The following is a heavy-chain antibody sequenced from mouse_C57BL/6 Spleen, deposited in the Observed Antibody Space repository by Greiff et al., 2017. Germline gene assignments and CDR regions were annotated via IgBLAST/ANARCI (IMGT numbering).Heavy chain of an antibody. Sequence: EVQLVESEGGLVQPGSSMKLSCTASGFTFSDYYMAWVRQVPEKGLEWVANINYDGSSTYYLDSLKSRFIISRDNAKNILYLQMSSLKSEDTATXYCARDRGLYYYGSSHWYFDVWGTGTTVTVSS. CDR1: GFTFSDYY. CDR2: INYDGSST. J-gene: IGHJ1*03. V-gene: IGHV5-16*01. CDR3: ARDRGLYYYGSSHWYFDV. D-gene: IGHD1-1*01.